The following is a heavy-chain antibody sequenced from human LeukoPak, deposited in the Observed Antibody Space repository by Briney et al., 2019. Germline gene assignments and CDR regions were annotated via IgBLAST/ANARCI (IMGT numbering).Heavy chain of an antibody. Sequence: GGSLRLSCAASGFTVSSNYMSWVRQAPGKGLEWVSVISGSGGSTYYADSVKGRFTISRDNSKNTLYLQMNSLRAEDTALYYCAKRVGSTSGNFDYWGQGTLVTVSS. CDR3: AKRVGSTSGNFDY. J-gene: IGHJ4*02. CDR2: ISGSGGST. V-gene: IGHV3-23*01. D-gene: IGHD2-2*01. CDR1: GFTVSSNY.